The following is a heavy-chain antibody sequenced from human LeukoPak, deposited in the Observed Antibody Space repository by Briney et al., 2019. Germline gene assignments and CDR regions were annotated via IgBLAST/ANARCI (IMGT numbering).Heavy chain of an antibody. J-gene: IGHJ4*02. D-gene: IGHD4-11*01. CDR2: INPNSGET. Sequence: ASVKVSCKASGYTFAGYNIHWVRQAPGQGLEWMAWINPNSGETAYAQNFQGRVTATSDTSISTAYMELSGLTSDDTAVYFCAREMTTVKGYFDSWGQGTLVTVSS. CDR3: AREMTTVKGYFDS. V-gene: IGHV1-2*02. CDR1: GYTFAGYN.